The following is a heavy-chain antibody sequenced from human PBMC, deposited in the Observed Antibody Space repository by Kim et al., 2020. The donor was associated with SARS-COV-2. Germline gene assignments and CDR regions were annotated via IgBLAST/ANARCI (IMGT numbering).Heavy chain of an antibody. Sequence: SETLSLTCTVSGGSISSYYWSWIRQPPGKGLEWIGYIYYSGSTNYNPSLKSRVTISVDTSKNQLSLKLSSVSAADTAVYYCARQARGWELRGAYYFDYWGQGTLVTVSS. CDR1: GGSISSYY. D-gene: IGHD1-26*01. V-gene: IGHV4-59*01. J-gene: IGHJ4*02. CDR3: ARQARGWELRGAYYFDY. CDR2: IYYSGST.